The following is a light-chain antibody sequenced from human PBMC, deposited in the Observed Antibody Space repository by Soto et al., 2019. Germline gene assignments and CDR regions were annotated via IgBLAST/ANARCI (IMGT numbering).Light chain of an antibody. CDR3: QQCGSSPQT. CDR1: QSVSRTY. CDR2: GAS. Sequence: EIVLTQSPGTLSLSPGERATLSCRASQSVSRTYLAWYQQKPGQAPRLLIYGASSRATGIPDGFSGSGSGTDFTLTISRLEPEDFAVYYCQQCGSSPQTFGQGTKVEIK. V-gene: IGKV3-20*01. J-gene: IGKJ1*01.